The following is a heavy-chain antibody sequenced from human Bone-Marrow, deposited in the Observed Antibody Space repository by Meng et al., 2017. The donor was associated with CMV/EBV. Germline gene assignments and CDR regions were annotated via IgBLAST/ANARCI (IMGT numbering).Heavy chain of an antibody. CDR3: ARDGILWWPGGWFDP. CDR1: GFTFSSYS. V-gene: IGHV3-21*01. D-gene: IGHD2-21*01. Sequence: ETLSLTCAASGFTFSSYSMNWVRQAPGKGLEWVSSISSSSSYIYYADSVKGRFTISRDNAKNSLYLQMNSLRAEDTAVYYCARDGILWWPGGWFDPWGQGTLVTVSS. J-gene: IGHJ5*02. CDR2: ISSSSSYI.